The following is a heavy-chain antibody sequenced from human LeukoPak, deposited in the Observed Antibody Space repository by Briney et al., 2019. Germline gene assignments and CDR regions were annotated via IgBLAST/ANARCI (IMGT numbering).Heavy chain of an antibody. J-gene: IGHJ4*02. D-gene: IGHD6-13*01. CDR3: ARGRGSSWYYFDY. Sequence: SETLSLTCTVSGGSISSYYWSWVRQPAGKGLEWIGRIYTSGNTNYNPSLKGRVTMTVDTSKNQFSLNLSSVTAADTAVYYCARGRGSSWYYFDYWGQGTLVTVSS. V-gene: IGHV4-4*07. CDR1: GGSISSYY. CDR2: IYTSGNT.